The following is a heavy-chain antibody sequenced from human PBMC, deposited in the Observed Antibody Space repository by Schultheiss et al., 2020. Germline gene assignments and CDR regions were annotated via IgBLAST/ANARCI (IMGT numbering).Heavy chain of an antibody. D-gene: IGHD5-18*01. V-gene: IGHV3-30*03. J-gene: IGHJ6*04. CDR2: ISYDGSNK. Sequence: GESLKIACAASGFTFSNAWMSWVRQAPGKGLEWVAVISYDGSNKYYADSVKGRFTISRDNSKKTLYLQMNSLRVEDTAVYYCARGPTQYSYGLIYYYYGMDVWGKGTTVNGYS. CDR1: GFTFSNAW. CDR3: ARGPTQYSYGLIYYYYGMDV.